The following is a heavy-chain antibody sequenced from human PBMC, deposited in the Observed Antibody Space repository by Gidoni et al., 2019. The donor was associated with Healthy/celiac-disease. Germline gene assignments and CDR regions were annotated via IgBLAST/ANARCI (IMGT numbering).Heavy chain of an antibody. Sequence: EVQLVESGGGLVQPGGSLRLSCAASGFTFSSYGMSWVRQAPGKGLEWVANIKQDGSEKYYVDSVKGRFTISRDNAKNSLYLQMNSLRAEDTAVYYCAREDSSGYYYVSYYYYGMDVWGQGTTVTVSS. V-gene: IGHV3-7*01. D-gene: IGHD3-22*01. J-gene: IGHJ6*02. CDR3: AREDSSGYYYVSYYYYGMDV. CDR1: GFTFSSYG. CDR2: IKQDGSEK.